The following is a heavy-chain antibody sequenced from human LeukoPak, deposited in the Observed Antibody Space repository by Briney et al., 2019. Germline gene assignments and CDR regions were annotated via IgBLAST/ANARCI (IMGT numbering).Heavy chain of an antibody. V-gene: IGHV1-18*01. CDR2: ISAHNGNT. D-gene: IGHD6-19*01. Sequence: ASVKVSCKASGYTFTSFGFSWVRQAPGQGLEWMGWISAHNGNTNYAQKLQGRVTLTTDTSTSTAYMELRSLRSDDTAVYYCARAVAGDYWGQGTLVTVSS. CDR3: ARAVAGDY. CDR1: GYTFTSFG. J-gene: IGHJ4*02.